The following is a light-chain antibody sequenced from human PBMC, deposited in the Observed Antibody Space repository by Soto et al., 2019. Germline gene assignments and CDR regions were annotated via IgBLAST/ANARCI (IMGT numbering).Light chain of an antibody. Sequence: NFMLTQPHSVSESPGKTVTISCTRSNGSIASNYVQWFQQRPGSAPTTVIYEDNQRPSGVPDRFSGSIGTSSNSASLTISGLKTEDEADYCCQSYDTSNVVFGGGTKVTVL. V-gene: IGLV6-57*03. CDR3: QSYDTSNVV. CDR1: NGSIASNY. J-gene: IGLJ2*01. CDR2: EDN.